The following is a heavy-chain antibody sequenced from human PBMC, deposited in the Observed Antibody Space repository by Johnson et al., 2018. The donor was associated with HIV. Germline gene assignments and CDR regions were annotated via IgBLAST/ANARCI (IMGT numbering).Heavy chain of an antibody. CDR1: GFTFSSYA. J-gene: IGHJ3*02. CDR3: ARGGDLDAFDI. V-gene: IGHV3-30*04. D-gene: IGHD3-16*01. CDR2: ISYDGSNK. Sequence: ESGGGLVKPGRSLRLSCAASGFTFSSYAMHWVRQAPGKGLEWVAVISYDGSNKYYADSVKGRFTISRDNSKNTLYLQMNSLRAEDTAVYYCARGGDLDAFDIWGQGT.